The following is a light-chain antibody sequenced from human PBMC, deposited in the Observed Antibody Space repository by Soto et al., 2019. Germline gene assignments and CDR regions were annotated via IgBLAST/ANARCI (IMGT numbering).Light chain of an antibody. J-gene: IGKJ3*01. CDR2: DAS. Sequence: DIQMTQSPSTLSASVGDRVTITCRASQDISTWLAWYQQRPGKAPHLLIYDASRLQSGVPSRFTGSGSGTEFTLTVRSLQPDDFATYYCQHRVFGPGTTLEIK. V-gene: IGKV1-5*01. CDR1: QDISTW. CDR3: QHRV.